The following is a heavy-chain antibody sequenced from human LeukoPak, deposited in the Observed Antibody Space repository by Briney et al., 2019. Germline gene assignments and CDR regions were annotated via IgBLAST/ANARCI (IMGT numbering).Heavy chain of an antibody. CDR3: ARVRGNIGSSWYLSSGKYFDY. Sequence: SETLSLTCTVSGGSINSYYWSWVRQPPGKGREGIGEINHSGSTNYNPSLKSRVTISVDTSKNQFSLKLSSVTAADTAVYYCARVRGNIGSSWYLSSGKYFDYWGQGTLVTVSS. J-gene: IGHJ4*02. CDR2: INHSGST. V-gene: IGHV4-34*01. CDR1: GGSINSYY. D-gene: IGHD6-13*01.